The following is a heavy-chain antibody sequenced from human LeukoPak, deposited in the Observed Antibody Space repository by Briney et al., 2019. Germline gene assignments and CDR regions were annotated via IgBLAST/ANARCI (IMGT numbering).Heavy chain of an antibody. V-gene: IGHV4-31*02. J-gene: IGHJ4*02. CDR3: ARDSSVTTGLDY. D-gene: IGHD4-17*01. CDR2: IYYSGST. CDR1: GFNFSDYY. Sequence: LRLSCAASGFNFSDYYINWVRQHPGKGLEWIGYIYYSGSTYYNPSLKSRVTISVDTSKNQFSLKLSSVTAADTAVYYCARDSSVTTGLDYWGQGTLVTVSS.